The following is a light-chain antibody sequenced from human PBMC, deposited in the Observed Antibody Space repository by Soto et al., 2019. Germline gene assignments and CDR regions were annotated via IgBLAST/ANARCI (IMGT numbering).Light chain of an antibody. CDR3: QQYGSSRT. Sequence: EIVLTQSPGTLSLSPGERATLSCGASQSVSSSDLAWYQQKPGQAPRLLIYGASSRATGIPNRFSGSGSGIDFTITISRLEPEDFAVYYCQQYGSSRTFGQGTKVEIK. V-gene: IGKV3-20*01. CDR2: GAS. J-gene: IGKJ1*01. CDR1: QSVSSSD.